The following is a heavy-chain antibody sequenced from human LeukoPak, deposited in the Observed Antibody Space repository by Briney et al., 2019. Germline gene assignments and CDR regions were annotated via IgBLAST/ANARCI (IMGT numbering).Heavy chain of an antibody. CDR1: GFTFNTYS. D-gene: IGHD7-27*01. CDR3: ARDKNWAFDY. Sequence: GGSLRLSCAASGFTFNTYSMNWVRQAPGKGLEWISYIGGGGVLTYADSVKGRFTISRDNARNSLYLQMNSLRDDDTAVNYCARDKNWAFDYWGQGILVTVSS. CDR2: IGGGGVL. V-gene: IGHV3-69-1*01. J-gene: IGHJ4*02.